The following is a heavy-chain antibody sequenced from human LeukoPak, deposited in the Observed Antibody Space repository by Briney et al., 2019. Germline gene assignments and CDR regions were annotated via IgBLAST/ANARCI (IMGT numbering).Heavy chain of an antibody. CDR3: VRVHHGDYFDY. J-gene: IGHJ4*02. Sequence: PGGSLRLSCAASGFTISDHYMDWVRQAPGKGLEWVGRSRNKPNGYTTDYAASVKARFTISRDDSKNSLFLQVNSLKTEDTAVYYCVRVHHGDYFDYWGQGALVTVSS. CDR2: SRNKPNGYTT. CDR1: GFTISDHY. V-gene: IGHV3-72*01. D-gene: IGHD4-17*01.